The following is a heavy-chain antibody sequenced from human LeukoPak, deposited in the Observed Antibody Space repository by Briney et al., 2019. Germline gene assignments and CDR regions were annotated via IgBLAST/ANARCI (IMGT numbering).Heavy chain of an antibody. J-gene: IGHJ1*01. CDR3: ARGGTDGDYVYFQH. Sequence: GGSLRLSCAASGFTFSSYSMNWVRQAPGKGLEGVSYISSSSSTIYYADSVKGRFTIPRDNAKNSLYLQMNSLRAEDTAVYYCARGGTDGDYVYFQHWGQGTLVTVSS. D-gene: IGHD4-17*01. CDR1: GFTFSSYS. CDR2: ISSSSSTI. V-gene: IGHV3-48*01.